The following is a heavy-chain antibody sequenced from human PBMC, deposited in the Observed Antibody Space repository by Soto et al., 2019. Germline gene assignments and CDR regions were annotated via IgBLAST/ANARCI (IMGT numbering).Heavy chain of an antibody. CDR2: INHSGST. D-gene: IGHD6-6*01. J-gene: IGHJ2*01. CDR3: ARAGSSSSKRAGSQNWYFDL. Sequence: QVQLQQWGAGLLKPSETLSLTCAVYGGSFSGYYWSWIRQPPGKGLEWSGEINHSGSTNYNPSLKSRVTISVDTSKNQFSLRLSSVTAADTAVYYCARAGSSSSKRAGSQNWYFDLWGRGTLVTGSS. V-gene: IGHV4-34*01. CDR1: GGSFSGYY.